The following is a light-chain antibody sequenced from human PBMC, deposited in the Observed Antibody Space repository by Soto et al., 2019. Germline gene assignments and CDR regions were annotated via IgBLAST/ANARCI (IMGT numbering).Light chain of an antibody. J-gene: IGKJ1*01. CDR1: QSVSSN. CDR3: QQYSAWWT. CDR2: DAS. V-gene: IGKV3-15*01. Sequence: EIVMTQSPATLSVSPGERATLSCRASQSVSSNLAWYQQKPGQAPRLLIYDASTRAPGIPARFSGSGSGTEFTLPISSLQSEDFAVYYCQQYSAWWTFGQGNTVEIK.